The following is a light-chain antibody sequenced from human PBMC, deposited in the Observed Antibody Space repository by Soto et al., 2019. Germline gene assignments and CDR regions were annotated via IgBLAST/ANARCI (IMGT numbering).Light chain of an antibody. J-gene: IGLJ1*01. Sequence: QSVLTQPASVSGSPGQSITISCTGTSSDVGGYDYVSWYQHHPGKAPKLMIFEVTNRPSEVSNRFSGSKSGNTASLTISGLQDEDEADYYCTSYASSSPYVFGTGTQLTVL. V-gene: IGLV2-14*01. CDR3: TSYASSSPYV. CDR1: SSDVGGYDY. CDR2: EVT.